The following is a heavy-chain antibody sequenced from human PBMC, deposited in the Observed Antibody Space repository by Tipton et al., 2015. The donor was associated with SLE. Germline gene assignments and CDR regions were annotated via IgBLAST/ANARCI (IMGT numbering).Heavy chain of an antibody. V-gene: IGHV3-11*04. CDR3: ARNLRYCSSTSCHYYYGMDV. CDR1: GFTFSDYY. D-gene: IGHD2-2*01. CDR2: ISSSGSTI. J-gene: IGHJ6*02. Sequence: SLRLSCAASGFTFSDYYMSWIRQAPGKGLEWVSYISSSGSTIYYADSVKGRFTISRDNAKNSLYLQMNSLRAEDTAVYYCARNLRYCSSTSCHYYYGMDVWGQGTTVTVSS.